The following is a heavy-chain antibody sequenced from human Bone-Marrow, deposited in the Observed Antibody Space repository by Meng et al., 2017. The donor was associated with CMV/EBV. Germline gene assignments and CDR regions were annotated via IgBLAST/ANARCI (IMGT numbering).Heavy chain of an antibody. CDR3: AKGYTRWDYFDF. J-gene: IGHJ4*02. CDR1: GFSFNNYA. CDR2: ISGSGHST. Sequence: GESLKISCAASGFSFNNYAMSWVRQAPGKGLEWVSAISGSGHSTYYTDSVKGRFSISRDNSKFELYLQMDSLRVEDTAIYYCAKGYTRWDYFDFWGQGTLVTVSS. D-gene: IGHD1-1*01. V-gene: IGHV3-23*01.